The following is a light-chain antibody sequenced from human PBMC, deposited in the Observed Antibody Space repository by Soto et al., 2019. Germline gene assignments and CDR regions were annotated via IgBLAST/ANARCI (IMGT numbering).Light chain of an antibody. V-gene: IGKV3-20*01. CDR3: QQYGRSPT. J-gene: IGKJ4*01. CDR1: QSVSSN. CDR2: GAS. Sequence: IVMKQSPTTLCSSAMQRATLSCRASQSVSSNLAWYQQRPGQAPRLLIYGASTRATGIPDRFSGSGSGTDFTLTISRLEPEDFAVYYCQQYGRSPTFGGGTKVEIK.